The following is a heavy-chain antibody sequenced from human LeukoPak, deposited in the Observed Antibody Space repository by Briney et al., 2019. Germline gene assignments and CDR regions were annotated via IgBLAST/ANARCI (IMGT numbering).Heavy chain of an antibody. J-gene: IGHJ4*02. V-gene: IGHV1-2*02. D-gene: IGHD5-12*01. CDR1: GYTFTGYY. CDR3: ASEQGDSGYDLVY. CDR2: INPNSGGT. Sequence: ASVKVSCKASGYTFTGYYMHWVRQAPGQGLEWMGWINPNSGGTNYAQKFQGRVTMTSDTSLSTAYMELSRLRSDDTAVYYCASEQGDSGYDLVYWGQGTLVTVSS.